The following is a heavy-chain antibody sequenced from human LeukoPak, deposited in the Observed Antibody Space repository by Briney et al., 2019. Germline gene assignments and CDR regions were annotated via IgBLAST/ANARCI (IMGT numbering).Heavy chain of an antibody. CDR2: ISAYNGNT. D-gene: IGHD6-13*01. Sequence: GASVKVSCKASGYTFTSYGISWVRQAPGQGLEWMGWISAYNGNTNYAQKLQGRVTMTTDTSTSTAYMELRSLRSDDTAVYYCARVPIAAAATYYFDYWGQGTLVTVSS. CDR3: ARVPIAAAATYYFDY. J-gene: IGHJ4*02. CDR1: GYTFTSYG. V-gene: IGHV1-18*01.